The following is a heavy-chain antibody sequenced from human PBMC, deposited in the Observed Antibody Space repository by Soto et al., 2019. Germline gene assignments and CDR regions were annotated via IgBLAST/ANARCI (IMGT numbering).Heavy chain of an antibody. CDR2: IYYSGST. J-gene: IGHJ4*02. D-gene: IGHD5-18*01. CDR3: SRSGYSYGPNPLLY. V-gene: IGHV4-31*03. CDR1: GGSISSGGYY. Sequence: QVQLQESGPGLVKPSQTLSLTCTVSGGSISSGGYYWSWIRQHPGKGLEWIGYIYYSGSTYYNPSLKSRGTISVDTSKNQFSLKLSSVTAADTAVYYCSRSGYSYGPNPLLYWGQGTLVTVSS.